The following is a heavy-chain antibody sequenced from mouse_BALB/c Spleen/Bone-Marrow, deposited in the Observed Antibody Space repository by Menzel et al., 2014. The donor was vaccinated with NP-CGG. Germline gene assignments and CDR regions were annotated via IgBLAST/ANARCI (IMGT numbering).Heavy chain of an antibody. CDR2: IDPANDNT. D-gene: IGHD2-2*01. CDR3: ARDVYGYYLDY. Sequence: VQLQQSGAELVKPGASVKLSCTASGFNIKDTYIHWVKQKPEQGLEWIGRIDPANDNTKYDQKFQGKATLTADTSSSTAYLQLSSLAAEDTAVYYCARDVYGYYLDYWGQGTSLTVSS. J-gene: IGHJ2*02. CDR1: GFNIKDTY. V-gene: IGHV14-3*02.